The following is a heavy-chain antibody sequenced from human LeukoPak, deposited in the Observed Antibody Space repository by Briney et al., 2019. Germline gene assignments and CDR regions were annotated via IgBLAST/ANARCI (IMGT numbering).Heavy chain of an antibody. D-gene: IGHD3-9*01. V-gene: IGHV3-74*01. CDR1: GFTFSSYW. CDR2: INSDGSST. Sequence: QAEGSLRLSCAASGFTFSSYWMHWVRQAPGKGLVWVSRINSDGSSTSYADSVKGRFTISRDNAKNTLYLQMNSLRAEDTAVYYCAREGYYDILTGYYPFDYWGQGTLVTVSS. J-gene: IGHJ4*02. CDR3: AREGYYDILTGYYPFDY.